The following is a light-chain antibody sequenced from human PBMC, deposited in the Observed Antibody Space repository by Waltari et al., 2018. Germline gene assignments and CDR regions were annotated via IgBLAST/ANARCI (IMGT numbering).Light chain of an antibody. CDR2: DAS. CDR3: QQRSNWPRIFT. CDR1: QSVSSY. J-gene: IGKJ3*01. Sequence: EIVLTQSPATLSLSPGERATLSCRASQSVSSYFAWYQQKPGQAPRLLIYDASNRATGIPARFSGSGSGTDFTLTISSLEPEDFAVYYCQQRSNWPRIFTFGPGTKVDIK. V-gene: IGKV3-11*01.